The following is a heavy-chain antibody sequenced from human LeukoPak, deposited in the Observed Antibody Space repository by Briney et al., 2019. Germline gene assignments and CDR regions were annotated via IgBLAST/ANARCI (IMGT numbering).Heavy chain of an antibody. CDR2: IKEDGSEK. D-gene: IGHD2-21*01. CDR1: GFTFNRDW. V-gene: IGHV3-7*01. J-gene: IGHJ4*02. CDR3: ARGQLIASLVTNDY. Sequence: GGSLRLSCAASGFTFNRDWTAWVRQAPGKGLEWVANIKEDGSEKNYVDSVKGRFTISRDNSKDTLYLQMNSLRAEDTAVYYCARGQLIASLVTNDYWGQGTLVTVSS.